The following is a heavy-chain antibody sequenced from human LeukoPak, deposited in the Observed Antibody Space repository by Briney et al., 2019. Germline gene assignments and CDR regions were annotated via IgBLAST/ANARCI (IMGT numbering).Heavy chain of an antibody. J-gene: IGHJ6*04. Sequence: PGGSLRLSCAASGFTFSSYEMNWVRQALGKGLEWVSYICSSGSTIYYADSVKGRFTISRDNAKNSLYLQMNNLRAEDTAVYYCAELGITMIGGVWGKGTTVTISS. CDR1: GFTFSSYE. V-gene: IGHV3-48*03. CDR2: ICSSGSTI. D-gene: IGHD3-10*02. CDR3: AELGITMIGGV.